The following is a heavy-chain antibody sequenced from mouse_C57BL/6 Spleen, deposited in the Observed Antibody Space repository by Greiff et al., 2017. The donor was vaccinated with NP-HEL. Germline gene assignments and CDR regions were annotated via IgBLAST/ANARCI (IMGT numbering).Heavy chain of an antibody. J-gene: IGHJ2*01. CDR2: IYPGSGST. V-gene: IGHV1-55*01. D-gene: IGHD2-3*01. Sequence: VQLQQPGAELVKPGASVKMSCKASGYTFTSYWITWVKQRPGQGLEWIGDIYPGSGSTNYNEKFKSKATLTVDTSSSTAYMQLSSLTSEDSAVYYCARRSDGYHDYFDYWGQGTTLTVSS. CDR1: GYTFTSYW. CDR3: ARRSDGYHDYFDY.